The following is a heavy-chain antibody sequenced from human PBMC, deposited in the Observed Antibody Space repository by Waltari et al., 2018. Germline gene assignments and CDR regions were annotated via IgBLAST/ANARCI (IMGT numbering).Heavy chain of an antibody. CDR1: GGSISSSNW. CDR2: IYHSGST. Sequence: QVQLQESGPGLVKPSGTLSLTCAVSGGSISSSNWWSWVRQPPGKGLEWIGEIYHSGSTNYNPSLKSRVTISVDKSKNQFSLKLSSVTAADTAVYYCARTAINYYYDSSGYYDYWGQGTLVTVSS. CDR3: ARTAINYYYDSSGYYDY. J-gene: IGHJ4*02. D-gene: IGHD3-22*01. V-gene: IGHV4-4*02.